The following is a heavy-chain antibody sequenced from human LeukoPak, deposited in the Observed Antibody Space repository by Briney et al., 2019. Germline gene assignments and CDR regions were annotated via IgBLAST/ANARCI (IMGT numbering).Heavy chain of an antibody. Sequence: PGGSLRLSCAASGFTFSDYYMSWIRQAPGKGLEWVSHISSSGTTICYADSVKGRFTISRDNAKKSLYLEMNSLRAEDTAVYYCARDPRDRFLEWFKPKYYCGMDVWGQGTTVTVSS. J-gene: IGHJ6*02. CDR1: GFTFSDYY. D-gene: IGHD3-3*01. CDR2: ISSSGTTI. V-gene: IGHV3-11*01. CDR3: ARDPRDRFLEWFKPKYYCGMDV.